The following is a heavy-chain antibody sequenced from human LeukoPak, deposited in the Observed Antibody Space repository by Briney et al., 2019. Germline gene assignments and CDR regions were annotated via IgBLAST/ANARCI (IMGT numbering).Heavy chain of an antibody. CDR3: ARSTPDWFDP. V-gene: IGHV4-38-2*02. Sequence: SETLSLTCTVSGYSISSGYYWGWIRQPPGKGLEWIGSIYHSGSTYYNPSLKRRVTISVDTSKNQFSLKLSSVTAADTAVYYCARSTPDWFDPWGQGTLVTVSS. CDR1: GYSISSGYY. CDR2: IYHSGST. J-gene: IGHJ5*02.